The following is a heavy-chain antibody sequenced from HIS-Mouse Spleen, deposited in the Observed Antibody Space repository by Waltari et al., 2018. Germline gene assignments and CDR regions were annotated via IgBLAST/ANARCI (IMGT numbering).Heavy chain of an antibody. V-gene: IGHV3-30*18. CDR3: AKASSGWLDY. CDR2: ISYDGSNK. Sequence: QVQLVESGGGVVQPGRSLRRSGAASGFTFSLSGLHWVRQAPGKGLEWVAVISYDGSNKYYADSVKGRFTISRDNSKNTLYLQMNSLRAEDTAVYYCAKASSGWLDYWGQGTLVTVSS. J-gene: IGHJ4*02. CDR1: GFTFSLSG. D-gene: IGHD6-19*01.